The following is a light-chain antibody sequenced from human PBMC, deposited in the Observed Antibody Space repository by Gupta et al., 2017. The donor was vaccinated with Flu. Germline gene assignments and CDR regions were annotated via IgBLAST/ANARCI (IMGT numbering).Light chain of an antibody. CDR2: LVS. CDR1: QGLVYSDGNTY. Sequence: DVGMPQSPPSRAVTLGQPASISCSSSQGLVYSDGNTYLHWFQQRPGQSPRRLIYLVSNRDSGVPDKFSGSGSGTDFTLKISRVEAEDIGVYFCMQGAHWPWAFGQGTKLEIK. V-gene: IGKV2-30*01. J-gene: IGKJ1*01. CDR3: MQGAHWPWA.